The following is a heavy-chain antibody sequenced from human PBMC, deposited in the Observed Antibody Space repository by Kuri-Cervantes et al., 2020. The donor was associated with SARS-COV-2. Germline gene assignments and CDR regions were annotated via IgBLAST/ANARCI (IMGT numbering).Heavy chain of an antibody. V-gene: IGHV2-70*11. J-gene: IGHJ4*02. D-gene: IGHD4-11*01. Sequence: SGPTLVKPTQTLTLTCAFSGFSLNTSGMCVSWIRQPPGKALEWLARIDWDDDKYYKTSLNTRLSISKDTSKDRVVLTMTNMDPVDTATYYCVRIRAATVIADYWGQGTLVTVSS. CDR3: VRIRAATVIADY. CDR1: GFSLNTSGMC. CDR2: IDWDDDK.